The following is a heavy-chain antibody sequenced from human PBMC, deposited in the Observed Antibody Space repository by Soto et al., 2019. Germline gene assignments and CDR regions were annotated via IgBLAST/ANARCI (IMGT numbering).Heavy chain of an antibody. Sequence: SETLSLTCTVSGGSISSGVYYWSWIRHHPGKGLEWIGYIYYSGSTYYNPSLKSRVTISVDTSKNQFSLKLSSVTAADTAVYYCARGASLRYFDLDYWGQGTLVTVSS. J-gene: IGHJ4*02. D-gene: IGHD3-9*01. CDR3: ARGASLRYFDLDY. V-gene: IGHV4-31*03. CDR2: IYYSGST. CDR1: GGSISSGVYY.